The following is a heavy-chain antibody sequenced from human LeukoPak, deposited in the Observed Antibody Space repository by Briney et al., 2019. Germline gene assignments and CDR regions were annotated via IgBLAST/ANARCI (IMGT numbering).Heavy chain of an antibody. J-gene: IGHJ4*01. D-gene: IGHD6-13*01. CDR2: INWNGGRT. CDR3: ARDDTPYSGDWYLLGLDY. V-gene: IGHV3-20*04. CDR1: GFTFCDYG. Sequence: GSLRLSCALSGFTFCDYGMSWVRQAPGKGLEWASGINWNGGRTAYADSVKGRFTISRDNAENSLYQQMNSLRAEDTALYYCARDDTPYSGDWYLLGLDYWGHGTLVTVSS.